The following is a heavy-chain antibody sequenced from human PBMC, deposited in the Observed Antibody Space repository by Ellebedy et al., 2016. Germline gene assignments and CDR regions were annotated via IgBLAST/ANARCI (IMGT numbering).Heavy chain of an antibody. CDR2: INPSGGST. CDR1: GYTFTSYY. D-gene: IGHD5-24*01. Sequence: ASVKVSCXASGYTFTSYYMHWVRQAPGQGLEWMGIINPSGGSTSYAQKFQGRVTMTRDTSTSTVYMELSSLRSEDTAVYYCAREGEMATITVSRDEAIDYWGQGTLVTVSS. V-gene: IGHV1-46*01. CDR3: AREGEMATITVSRDEAIDY. J-gene: IGHJ4*02.